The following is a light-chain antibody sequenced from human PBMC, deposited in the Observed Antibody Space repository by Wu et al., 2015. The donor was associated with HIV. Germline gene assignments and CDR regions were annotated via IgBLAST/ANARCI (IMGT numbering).Light chain of an antibody. Sequence: EIVLTQSPGTLSLSPGERATLSCRASQSVGDYLAWFQQKPGQAPRLVIYGASSRATGIPDRFSGSGSGTDFTLTISRLEPEDFAVYYCQYYGGSPYSFGQGTKLEIK. V-gene: IGKV3-20*01. CDR2: GAS. J-gene: IGKJ2*03. CDR1: QSVGDY. CDR3: QYYGGSPYS.